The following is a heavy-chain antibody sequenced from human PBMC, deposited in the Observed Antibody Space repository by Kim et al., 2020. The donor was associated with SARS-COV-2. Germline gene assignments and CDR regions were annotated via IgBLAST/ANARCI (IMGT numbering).Heavy chain of an antibody. CDR3: AKDLVATITSDGMDV. J-gene: IGHJ6*02. CDR2: ISWNSGSI. Sequence: GGSLRLSCAASGFTFDDYAMHWVRQAPGKGLEWVSGISWNSGSIGYADSVKGRFTISRDNAKNSLYLQMNSLRAEDTALYYCAKDLVATITSDGMDVWGQGTTVTVSS. CDR1: GFTFDDYA. D-gene: IGHD5-12*01. V-gene: IGHV3-9*01.